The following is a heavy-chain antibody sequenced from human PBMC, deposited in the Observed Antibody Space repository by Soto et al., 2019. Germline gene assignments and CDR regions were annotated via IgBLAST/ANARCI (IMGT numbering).Heavy chain of an antibody. J-gene: IGHJ4*02. CDR2: IYFRGTT. D-gene: IGHD3-22*01. Sequence: SETLSLTCTVSGGSISSYYWSWIRQPPGKGLEWIGYIYFRGTTNYNPSLKSRVTMSADTSKNQFSLKLNSVTAADTAVYYCARMNYYDTSGYPLDYWGQGMMVTVSS. V-gene: IGHV4-59*01. CDR1: GGSISSYY. CDR3: ARMNYYDTSGYPLDY.